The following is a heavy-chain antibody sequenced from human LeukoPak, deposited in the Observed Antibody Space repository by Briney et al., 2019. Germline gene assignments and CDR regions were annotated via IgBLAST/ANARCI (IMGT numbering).Heavy chain of an antibody. J-gene: IGHJ4*02. Sequence: ASVKASCKASGGTFSSYAISWVRQAPGQGLEWMGRIIPIFGTANYAQKFQGRVTITTDESTSTAYMELSSLRSEDTAVYYCARESGYSYGLYYFDYWGQGTLVTVSS. CDR1: GGTFSSYA. CDR2: IIPIFGTA. V-gene: IGHV1-69*05. D-gene: IGHD5-18*01. CDR3: ARESGYSYGLYYFDY.